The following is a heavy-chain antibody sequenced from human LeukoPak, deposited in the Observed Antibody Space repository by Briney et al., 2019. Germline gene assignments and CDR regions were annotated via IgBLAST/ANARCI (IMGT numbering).Heavy chain of an antibody. Sequence: SETLSLTCAVYGGSFSGYYWSWIRQPPGKGLEWIGEINHSGSTNYNPSLKSRVTISVDTSKNQFSLKLSSVTAADTAVYYCARALYYDRSFDYWGQGTLVTVSS. D-gene: IGHD3-22*01. J-gene: IGHJ4*02. CDR1: GGSFSGYY. V-gene: IGHV4-34*01. CDR3: ARALYYDRSFDY. CDR2: INHSGST.